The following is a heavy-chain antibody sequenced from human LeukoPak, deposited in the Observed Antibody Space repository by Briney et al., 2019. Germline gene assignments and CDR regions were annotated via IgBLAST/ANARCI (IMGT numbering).Heavy chain of an antibody. CDR2: ISGSGGST. CDR1: GFTFSSSA. Sequence: GGSLRLSCAASGFTFSSSAMNWVRQAPGKGLEWVSAISGSGGSTYYADSVKGRFTISRDNSKNTLYLQMNSLRAEDTAVYYCARSGDGGHARGLAYYFDYWGQGTLVTVSS. J-gene: IGHJ4*02. CDR3: ARSGDGGHARGLAYYFDY. D-gene: IGHD5-12*01. V-gene: IGHV3-23*01.